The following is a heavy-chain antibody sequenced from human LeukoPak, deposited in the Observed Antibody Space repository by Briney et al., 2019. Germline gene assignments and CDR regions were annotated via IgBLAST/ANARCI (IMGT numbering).Heavy chain of an antibody. J-gene: IGHJ3*02. V-gene: IGHV3-11*01. CDR1: GFTFSDYY. D-gene: IGHD1-26*01. CDR3: EREEVGAKKNDAFDI. Sequence: GGSLRLSCAASGFTFSDYYMSWIRQAPGKGLEWVSYISSSGSTIYYADSVKGRFTISRDNAKNSLYLQMNSLRGEDTAVYYCEREEVGAKKNDAFDIWGQGTMVTVSS. CDR2: ISSSGSTI.